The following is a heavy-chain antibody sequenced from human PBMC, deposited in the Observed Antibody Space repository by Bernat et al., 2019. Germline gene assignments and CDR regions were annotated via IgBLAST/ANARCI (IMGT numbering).Heavy chain of an antibody. CDR3: TTDGSPTMMGDY. D-gene: IGHD3-22*01. J-gene: IGHJ4*02. CDR1: GFTFSNAW. V-gene: IGHV3-15*07. Sequence: EVQLVESGGGLVKPGGSLRLSCAASGFTFSNAWMNWVRQAPGKGLEWVGRIKSKTDGGTTDSAAPVKGRFTISRDDSKNTLYLQMNSLNTEDTAVYYCTTDGSPTMMGDYWGQGTLVTVSS. CDR2: IKSKTDGGTT.